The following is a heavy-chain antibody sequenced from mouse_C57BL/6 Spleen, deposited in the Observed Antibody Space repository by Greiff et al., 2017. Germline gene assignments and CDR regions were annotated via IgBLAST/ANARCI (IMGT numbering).Heavy chain of an antibody. CDR2: IDPNRGGT. CDR3: ARVPFYDGYPAWFAY. D-gene: IGHD2-3*01. CDR1: GYTFTSYW. J-gene: IGHJ3*01. V-gene: IGHV1-72*01. Sequence: QVQLQQPGAELVKPGASVKLSCKASGYTFTSYWMHWVKQRPGRGLEWIGRIDPNRGGTKYNEKFKSKATLPVDKPSSTAYMQLSSLTSEDSAVYYCARVPFYDGYPAWFAYWGQGTLVTVSA.